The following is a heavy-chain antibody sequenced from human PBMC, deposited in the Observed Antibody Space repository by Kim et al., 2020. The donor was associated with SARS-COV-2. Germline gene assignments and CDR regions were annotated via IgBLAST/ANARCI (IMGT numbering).Heavy chain of an antibody. D-gene: IGHD2-2*01. Sequence: GGSLRLSCSASDFSFTNFGFHWVRQAPGKGVEYVSAINSNGGSTYYGDSVKGRFTISRDNSKNTVYLQMSSLRPEDTAVYYCVSRNCSTTRCYDDYWGQG. CDR1: DFSFTNFG. CDR2: INSNGGST. CDR3: VSRNCSTTRCYDDY. V-gene: IGHV3-64D*06. J-gene: IGHJ4*02.